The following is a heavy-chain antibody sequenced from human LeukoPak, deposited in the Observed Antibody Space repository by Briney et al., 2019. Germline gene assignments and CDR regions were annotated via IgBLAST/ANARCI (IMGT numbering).Heavy chain of an antibody. V-gene: IGHV5-51*01. CDR3: ARVCYYDSSGSYGMDV. CDR2: IYLGDYET. Sequence: GESLKISCRGSGDSYTNYWIGWVRQMPGKGLEWMGIIYLGDYETRYSPSFQGQVTISADKSISTAYLQWSSLKASDTAMYYCARVCYYDSSGSYGMDVWGQGTTVTVSS. CDR1: GDSYTNYW. D-gene: IGHD3-22*01. J-gene: IGHJ6*02.